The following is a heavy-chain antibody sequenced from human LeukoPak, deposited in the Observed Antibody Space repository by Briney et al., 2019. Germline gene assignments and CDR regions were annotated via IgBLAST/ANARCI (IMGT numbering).Heavy chain of an antibody. CDR2: IYPGDSDT. Sequence: GASLKISCKGSGYSFTSYWIGWVRPMPGKGLEWMGIIYPGDSDTRYSPSFQGQVTISADKSITTAYLQWSSLKASDTAMYYCARRPVYYYDSSGYPAYYFDYWGQGTLVTVSS. J-gene: IGHJ4*02. D-gene: IGHD3-22*01. CDR1: GYSFTSYW. V-gene: IGHV5-51*01. CDR3: ARRPVYYYDSSGYPAYYFDY.